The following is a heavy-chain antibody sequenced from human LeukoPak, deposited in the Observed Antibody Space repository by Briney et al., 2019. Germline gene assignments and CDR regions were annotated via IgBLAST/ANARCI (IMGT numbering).Heavy chain of an antibody. CDR3: ARKENVYYYFDY. J-gene: IGHJ4*02. V-gene: IGHV4-28*01. CDR2: IYHSGTT. D-gene: IGHD3-10*01. CDR1: GYSITGSSW. Sequence: MASDTLSLTCAVSGYSITGSSWWGWIRQPPGKGLEWIGYIYHSGTTYYNPSLQSRVTMSVDTSKNQFSLKLSSVTAVDTAVYYCARKENVYYYFDYWGQGTLVTVSS.